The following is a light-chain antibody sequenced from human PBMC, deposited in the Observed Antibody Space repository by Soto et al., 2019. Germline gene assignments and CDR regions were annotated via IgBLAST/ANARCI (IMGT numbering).Light chain of an antibody. J-gene: IGLJ3*02. Sequence: QSVLTQPPSVSGAPGQRVTISCTGSSSNIGAGYDVHWYQQLPGTAPKVLIYGNSNRPSGVPDRFSGSKSGTSASLAITGLQAEDEADYYCQAYDNSLGVFVLFGGGTKLTVL. CDR3: QAYDNSLGVFVL. CDR1: SSNIGAGYD. CDR2: GNS. V-gene: IGLV1-40*01.